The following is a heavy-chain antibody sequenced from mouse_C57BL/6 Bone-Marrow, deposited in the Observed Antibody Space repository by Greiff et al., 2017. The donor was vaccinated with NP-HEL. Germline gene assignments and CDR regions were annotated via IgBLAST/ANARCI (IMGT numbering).Heavy chain of an antibody. V-gene: IGHV1-82*01. Sequence: QVQLQQSGPELVKPGASVKISCKASGYAFSSSWMNWVKQRPGKGLEWIGRIYPGDGDTNYNGKFKGKATLTADKSSSTAYMQLSSLTSEDSAVYFCASREDGNYDGDYWGQGTSVTVSS. J-gene: IGHJ4*01. CDR1: GYAFSSSW. D-gene: IGHD2-1*01. CDR3: ASREDGNYDGDY. CDR2: IYPGDGDT.